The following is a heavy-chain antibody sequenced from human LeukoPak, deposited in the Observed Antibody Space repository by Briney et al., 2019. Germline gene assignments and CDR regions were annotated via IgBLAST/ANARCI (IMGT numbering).Heavy chain of an antibody. CDR1: GFTFSSYS. J-gene: IGHJ2*01. CDR3: AKDWGRTAWYFDL. V-gene: IGHV3-48*01. D-gene: IGHD3-16*01. CDR2: ISSSSSTI. Sequence: PGGSLRLSCAASGFTFSSYSMNWVRQAPGKGLEWVPYISSSSSTIYYADSVKGRFTISRDNAKNSLYLQMNSLTAEDTAVYYCAKDWGRTAWYFDLWGQGTLVTVSS.